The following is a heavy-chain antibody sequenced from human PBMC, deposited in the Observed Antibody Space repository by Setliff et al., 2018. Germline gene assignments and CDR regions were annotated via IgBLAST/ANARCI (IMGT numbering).Heavy chain of an antibody. V-gene: IGHV3-74*01. CDR3: ARGYSAGYRIDY. Sequence: GGSLRLSCAVSGFTFSSYWMHWVRRAPGKGLIWVSRLNGDGSTSTYADSVKGRFTVARDNAKNTLYLQMNSLSAEDSAVYYCARGYSAGYRIDYWGQGTLVTVSS. CDR2: LNGDGSTS. D-gene: IGHD5-18*01. CDR1: GFTFSSYW. J-gene: IGHJ4*02.